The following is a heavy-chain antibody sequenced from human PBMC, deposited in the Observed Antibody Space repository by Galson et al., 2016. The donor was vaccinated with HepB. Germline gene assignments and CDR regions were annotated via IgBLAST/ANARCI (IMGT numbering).Heavy chain of an antibody. Sequence: SLRLSCAASGYTFDSYAMSWVRQAPGQGLEWVSGISTSGGTTYYADSVQGRFTISRDNSENTLYLEMNSLSAEDTAVDFCAKDCATFYHDRNGYKYFDSWGQGTLVTVSS. D-gene: IGHD3-22*01. CDR1: GYTFDSYA. CDR3: AKDCATFYHDRNGYKYFDS. J-gene: IGHJ4*02. CDR2: ISTSGGTT. V-gene: IGHV3-23*01.